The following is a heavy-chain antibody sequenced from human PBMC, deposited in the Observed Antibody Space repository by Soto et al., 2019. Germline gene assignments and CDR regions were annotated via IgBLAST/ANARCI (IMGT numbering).Heavy chain of an antibody. J-gene: IGHJ5*02. D-gene: IGHD6-6*01. CDR1: GGSFSGYY. CDR2: NNHSGST. CDR3: ARAIAARAYNWFDP. Sequence: QVQLQQWGAGLLKPSETLSLTCAVYGGSFSGYYWSWIRQPPGKGLEWIGENNHSGSTNYNPSLKSRVTISVDTSKNQFSLKLSSVTDADTAVYYCARAIAARAYNWFDPWGQGTLVTVSS. V-gene: IGHV4-34*01.